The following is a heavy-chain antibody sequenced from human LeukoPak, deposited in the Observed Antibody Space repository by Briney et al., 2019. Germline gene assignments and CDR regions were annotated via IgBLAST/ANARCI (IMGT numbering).Heavy chain of an antibody. Sequence: NPSETLFLTCAVYGESFSGHYWTWIRQSPGKGLEWIGEINHSGSSNCNPSLKSRVTLSADTSKNQFSLRLNSVSAADTAIYFCARRSRDNVNSDGPSTVDFWGQGTRVTVSS. CDR3: ARRSRDNVNSDGPSTVDF. V-gene: IGHV4-34*01. CDR2: INHSGSS. D-gene: IGHD4-23*01. CDR1: GESFSGHY. J-gene: IGHJ4*02.